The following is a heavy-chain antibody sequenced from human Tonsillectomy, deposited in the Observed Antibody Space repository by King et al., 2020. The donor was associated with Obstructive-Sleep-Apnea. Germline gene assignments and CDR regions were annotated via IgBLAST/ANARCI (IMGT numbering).Heavy chain of an antibody. CDR1: GFTFDDYA. J-gene: IGHJ4*02. CDR3: AKDSGGCGGDCYSAFDY. V-gene: IGHV3-43D*03. Sequence: VQLVESGGFVVQPGGSLRLSCAASGFTFDDYAMHWVRQAPGKGLEWVSLISWDGTSTYYADSVKGRFTISRDNSKNSLYRQMNSLRAEDTALYYCAKDSGGCGGDCYSAFDYWGQGTLVTVSS. D-gene: IGHD2-21*02. CDR2: ISWDGTST.